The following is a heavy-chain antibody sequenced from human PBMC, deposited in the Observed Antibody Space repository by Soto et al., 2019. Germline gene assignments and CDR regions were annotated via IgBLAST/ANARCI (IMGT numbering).Heavy chain of an antibody. CDR1: GFTFSNAW. CDR2: IKSKTDGGTT. D-gene: IGHD7-27*01. CDR3: TTEVLLTGDNLNWFDP. Sequence: GGSLRLSCAASGFTFSNAWMSWVRQAPGKGLEWVGRIKSKTDGGTTDYAAPVKGRFTISRDDSKNTLYLQMNSLKTEDTAVYYCTTEVLLTGDNLNWFDPWGQGTLVTVSS. V-gene: IGHV3-15*01. J-gene: IGHJ5*02.